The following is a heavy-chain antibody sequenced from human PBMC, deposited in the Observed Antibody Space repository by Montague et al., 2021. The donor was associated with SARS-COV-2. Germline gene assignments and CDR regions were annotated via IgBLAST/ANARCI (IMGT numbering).Heavy chain of an antibody. CDR1: GDSVSSKSVA. V-gene: IGHV6-1*01. CDR2: TYYRSKWDS. J-gene: IGHJ3*02. Sequence: CAISGDSVSSKSVAWNWIRQFPSRGLEWLGRTYYRSKWDSDYAESVKRRLVITPDTSKNQVSLQLNSVIPEDTAVYFCASSGITLTGLDAFDIWGQGTMVTVSS. D-gene: IGHD3-9*01. CDR3: ASSGITLTGLDAFDI.